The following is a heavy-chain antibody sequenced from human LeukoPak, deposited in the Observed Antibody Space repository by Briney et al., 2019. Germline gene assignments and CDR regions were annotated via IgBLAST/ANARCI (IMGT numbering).Heavy chain of an antibody. D-gene: IGHD2-2*01. J-gene: IGHJ5*02. CDR1: GGTFSSYA. CDR3: ARDCSSTSCYRNWFDP. V-gene: IGHV1-18*01. CDR2: ISAYNGNT. Sequence: GASVKVSCKASGGTFSSYATSWVRQAPGQGLEWMGWISAYNGNTNYAQKLQGRVTMTTDTSTSTAYMELRSLRSDDTAVYYCARDCSSTSCYRNWFDPWGQGTLVTVSS.